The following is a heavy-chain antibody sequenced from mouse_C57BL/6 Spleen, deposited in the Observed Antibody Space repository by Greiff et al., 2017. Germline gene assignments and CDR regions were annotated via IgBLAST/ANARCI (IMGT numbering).Heavy chain of an antibody. CDR2: INPSTGGT. V-gene: IGHV1-42*01. D-gene: IGHD1-1*01. CDR1: GYSFTGYY. CDR3: AREGGVVASGAMDY. J-gene: IGHJ4*01. Sequence: EVKLQESGPELVKPGASVKISCKASGYSFTGYYMNWVKQSPEKSLEWIGEINPSTGGTTYNQKFKAKATLTVDKSSSTAYMQLKSLTSEDSAVYYCAREGGVVASGAMDYWGQGTSVTVSS.